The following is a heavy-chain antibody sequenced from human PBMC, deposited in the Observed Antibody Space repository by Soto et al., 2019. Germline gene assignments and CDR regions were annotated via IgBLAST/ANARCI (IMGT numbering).Heavy chain of an antibody. CDR2: IYPGDSDT. CDR3: ARRGKGSGWEHYGMDV. V-gene: IGHV5-51*01. Sequence: PGESLKISYKGSGYSFTSYWIGWVRQMPGKGLEWMGIIYPGDSDTRYSPSFQGQVTISADKSISTAYLQWSSLKASDTAMYYCARRGKGSGWEHYGMDVWGQGTTVTVSS. CDR1: GYSFTSYW. D-gene: IGHD6-19*01. J-gene: IGHJ6*02.